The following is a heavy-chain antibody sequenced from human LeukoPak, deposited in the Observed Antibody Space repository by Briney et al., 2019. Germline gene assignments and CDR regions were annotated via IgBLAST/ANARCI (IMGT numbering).Heavy chain of an antibody. D-gene: IGHD6-19*01. V-gene: IGHV4-39*01. J-gene: IGHJ2*01. CDR2: IYYSGST. Sequence: SETLSLTCTVSGGSISSSSYYWGWIRQPPGKGLEWIGSIYYSGSTYYNPSLKSRVTISVDTSKNQFSLKLSSVTAADTAVYYCARSVFYWYFDLWGRGTLVTVSS. CDR1: GGSISSSSYY. CDR3: ARSVFYWYFDL.